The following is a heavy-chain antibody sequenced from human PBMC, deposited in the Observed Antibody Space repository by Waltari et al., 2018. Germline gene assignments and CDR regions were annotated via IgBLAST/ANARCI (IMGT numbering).Heavy chain of an antibody. Sequence: EVQLVESGGGLVQPGGSLRLSCAVSGFTFSSAWMHWVRQAPGKGLVWVSRMRADGEYTSYADSVKGRFTNSRDNAKSTLYLQMNSLTAEDTAIYYCSTYTDVTFGDHWGQGALVTVSS. CDR2: MRADGEYT. J-gene: IGHJ4*02. V-gene: IGHV3-74*01. D-gene: IGHD3-10*01. CDR1: GFTFSSAW. CDR3: STYTDVTFGDH.